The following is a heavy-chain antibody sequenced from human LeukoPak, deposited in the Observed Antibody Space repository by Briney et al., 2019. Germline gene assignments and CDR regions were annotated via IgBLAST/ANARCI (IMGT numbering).Heavy chain of an antibody. D-gene: IGHD4/OR15-4a*01. Sequence: GRSLRLSCAASGFTFDDYAMHWVRQAPGKGLEWVSGISWNSGSIGYADSVKGRFTISRDNAKNSLYLQMNSLRPEDTAVYYCARGAGRDHPDYWGQGTLVTVSS. J-gene: IGHJ4*02. V-gene: IGHV3-9*01. CDR2: ISWNSGSI. CDR1: GFTFDDYA. CDR3: ARGAGRDHPDY.